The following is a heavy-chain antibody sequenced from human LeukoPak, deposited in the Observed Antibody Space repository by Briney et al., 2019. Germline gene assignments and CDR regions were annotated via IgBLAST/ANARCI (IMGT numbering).Heavy chain of an antibody. CDR3: TTYILLLSFGEGTDY. Sequence: GRSLRLSCAASGFSFSDYAMHWVRQLPGKGLEWVSGISWNSVTKGYADSVKGRFTISRDNAKNSLYLQMNSLKTEDTAVYYCTTYILLLSFGEGTDYWGQGTLVTVSS. V-gene: IGHV3-9*01. CDR1: GFSFSDYA. J-gene: IGHJ4*02. D-gene: IGHD3-10*01. CDR2: ISWNSVTK.